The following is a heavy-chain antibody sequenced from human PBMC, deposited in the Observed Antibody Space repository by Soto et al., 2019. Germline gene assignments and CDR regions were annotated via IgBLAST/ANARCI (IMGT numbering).Heavy chain of an antibody. J-gene: IGHJ4*02. D-gene: IGHD5-18*01. Sequence: QVQLVESGGGVVQPGRSLRLSCAASGFTFSSYGMHWVRQAPGKGLEWVAVISYDGSNKYYADSVKGRFTISRDNSKNALDLQMNSLRAEDTAVYYCAKDPDLYSWPDYWGQGTLVTVSS. V-gene: IGHV3-30*18. CDR1: GFTFSSYG. CDR3: AKDPDLYSWPDY. CDR2: ISYDGSNK.